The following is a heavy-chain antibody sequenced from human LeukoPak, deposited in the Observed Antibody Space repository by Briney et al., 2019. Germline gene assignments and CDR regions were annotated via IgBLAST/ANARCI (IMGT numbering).Heavy chain of an antibody. CDR3: ARASDPWLQLT. J-gene: IGHJ5*02. D-gene: IGHD5-24*01. V-gene: IGHV3-7*05. CDR2: IKQDGSEK. CDR1: GFTFSNYW. Sequence: GGSLRLSCAASGFTFSNYWMIWARQAPGKGLEWVANIKQDGSEKRYADSVRGRFTVSRDNAHTSLYLQMSSLRAEDTALYFCARASDPWLQLTWGQGTLVTVSS.